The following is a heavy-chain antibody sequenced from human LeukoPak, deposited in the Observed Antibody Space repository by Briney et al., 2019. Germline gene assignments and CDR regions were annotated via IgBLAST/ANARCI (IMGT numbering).Heavy chain of an antibody. J-gene: IGHJ3*02. D-gene: IGHD2-21*01. CDR3: ARGGGPPLDI. Sequence: SQTLSLTCAISGDSVSSNDAAWNWIRQSPSRGPEWLGRTYYRSKWYTAYAVSVKSRITINSDTSKNPFSLQLKSVTPEDTAVYYCARGGGPPLDIWGQGTMVTVSS. CDR2: TYYRSKWYT. CDR1: GDSVSSNDAA. V-gene: IGHV6-1*01.